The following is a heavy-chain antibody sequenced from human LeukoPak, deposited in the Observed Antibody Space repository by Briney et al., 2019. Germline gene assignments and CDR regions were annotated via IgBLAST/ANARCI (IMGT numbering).Heavy chain of an antibody. J-gene: IGHJ4*02. D-gene: IGHD1-1*01. V-gene: IGHV3-21*01. CDR2: ISSSSSYI. CDR1: GFTFSSYS. Sequence: PGGSLRLSCAASGFTFSSYSMNWVRQAPGKGLEWVSSISSSSSYIYYADSVKGRFTVSRDNAKNSLYLQMNSLRAEDTAVYYCASPQLGPANYWGQGTLVTVSS. CDR3: ASPQLGPANY.